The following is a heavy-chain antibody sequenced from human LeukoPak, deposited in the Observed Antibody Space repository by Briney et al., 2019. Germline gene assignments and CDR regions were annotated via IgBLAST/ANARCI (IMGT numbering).Heavy chain of an antibody. CDR1: GFTFTSYA. V-gene: IGHV3-23*01. Sequence: PGGSLRLSCAASGFTFTSYAMSWVRQAPGKGLEWVSLISHSGDKTYYADSVKGRFTISRDNSKHTLYLQMNSLRAEDTAVYYCARRAGAYSHPYDYWGQGTLVTVSS. J-gene: IGHJ4*02. D-gene: IGHD4/OR15-4a*01. CDR3: ARRAGAYSHPYDY. CDR2: ISHSGDKT.